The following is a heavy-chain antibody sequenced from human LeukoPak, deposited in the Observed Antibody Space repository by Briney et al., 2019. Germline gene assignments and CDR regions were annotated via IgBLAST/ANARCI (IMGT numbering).Heavy chain of an antibody. V-gene: IGHV4-4*02. CDR2: VSLQGST. CDR1: GGSITQTNY. Sequence: PSGTLSLTCGVSGGSITQTNYWTWVRQPPGKGLEWIGEVSLQGSTNYNPSLMGRVAISVDKSENHFSLQLTSVTAADTAVYYCARVRGHMIVVVNDWYFDLWGRGTLVTVSS. J-gene: IGHJ2*01. D-gene: IGHD3-22*01. CDR3: ARVRGHMIVVVNDWYFDL.